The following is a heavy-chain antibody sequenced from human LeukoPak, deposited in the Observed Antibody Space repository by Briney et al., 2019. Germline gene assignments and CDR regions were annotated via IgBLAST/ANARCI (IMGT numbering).Heavy chain of an antibody. V-gene: IGHV3-30*03. J-gene: IGHJ4*02. Sequence: GGSLRLSCAASGFTFSNYGMHWVRQAPGKGLEWVAVISYDGSNKYYTDSVKGRFTISRDNSKNTLYLQMNSLRAEDTAVYYCARDSYDYVWGSYPDYWGQGTLVTVSS. CDR3: ARDSYDYVWGSYPDY. D-gene: IGHD3-16*02. CDR2: ISYDGSNK. CDR1: GFTFSNYG.